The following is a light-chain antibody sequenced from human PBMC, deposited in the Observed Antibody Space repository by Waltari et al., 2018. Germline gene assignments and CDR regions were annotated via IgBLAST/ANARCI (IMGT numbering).Light chain of an antibody. CDR1: QGIGNN. J-gene: IGKJ2*01. CDR2: RAS. V-gene: IGKV1-16*01. Sequence: DIQMTQSPSSLSASVGDTVTITWQASQGIGNNLNWYQQKPGNAPKFLISRASSLQDGVPSRFIGGGSGTDFSLTINGLQPEDLATYYCQQGSAFPYTFGQGTKLDI. CDR3: QQGSAFPYT.